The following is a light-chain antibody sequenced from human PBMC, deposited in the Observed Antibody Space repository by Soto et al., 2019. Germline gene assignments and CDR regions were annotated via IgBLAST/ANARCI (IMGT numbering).Light chain of an antibody. V-gene: IGKV3-11*01. CDR2: YMS. J-gene: IGKJ1*01. CDR3: HQRQSWPRT. Sequence: EIVLTQSPATLSSSPVEPATLSCRASQYVGTRLAWYQHKPGQAPRLLIYYMSKRATGIPARFSGSGSGTDFTLTISNLAPEDFGVYYCHQRQSWPRTFGQGTKVEIK. CDR1: QYVGTR.